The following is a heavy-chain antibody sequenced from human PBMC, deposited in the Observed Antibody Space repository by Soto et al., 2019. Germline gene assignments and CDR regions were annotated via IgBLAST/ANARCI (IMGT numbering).Heavy chain of an antibody. CDR3: ARDPDLGATSYFDY. D-gene: IGHD1-26*01. CDR2: ISWNSGKI. Sequence: GGSLRLSCAASGFTFDDYTMHWVRQVPGKGLEWVSGISWNSGKIGYGDSVKGRFTISRDNAKNSLYLQMNSLRVEDTALYYCARDPDLGATSYFDYWGQGTLVTVSS. J-gene: IGHJ4*02. CDR1: GFTFDDYT. V-gene: IGHV3-9*01.